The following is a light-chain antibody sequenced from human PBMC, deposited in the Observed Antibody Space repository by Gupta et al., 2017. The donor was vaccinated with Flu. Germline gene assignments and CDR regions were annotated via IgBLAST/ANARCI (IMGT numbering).Light chain of an antibody. V-gene: IGKV1-39*01. CDR1: QSINKY. J-gene: IGKJ1*01. CDR2: AAS. Sequence: TQLTQSPSSLSASVGDRVTITCRTSQSINKYVNWYQHKPGKAPKLLVYAASSLQSGVPSRFSGSGSGTDFTLTISTLQPEDFATDFCQQTYNTARTFGQGTNVEI. CDR3: QQTYNTART.